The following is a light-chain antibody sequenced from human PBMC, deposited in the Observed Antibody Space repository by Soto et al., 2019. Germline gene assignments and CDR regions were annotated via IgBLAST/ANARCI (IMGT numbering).Light chain of an antibody. CDR1: QTVRNNY. CDR3: QQFASYPLT. CDR2: GAS. J-gene: IGKJ4*01. Sequence: EIVLTQSPATLSLSPGERATLSCRASQTVRNNYLAWYQQKPGQAPRFLIHGASSRATGIPDRFSGGGSGTDFTLTISRLEPEDSAVYYCQQFASYPLTFGGGTKVEIK. V-gene: IGKV3-20*01.